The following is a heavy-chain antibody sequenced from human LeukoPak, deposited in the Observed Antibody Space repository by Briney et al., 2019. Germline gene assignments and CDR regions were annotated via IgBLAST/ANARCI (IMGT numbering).Heavy chain of an antibody. Sequence: ASVKVSCKASGYTFTSYGISWVRQAPGQGLEWMGWISAYNGNTNYAQKLQGRVTMTTDTSTSTAYMELRSLRSDDTAVYYCARGEGIVVVPAAIIPPSPFDYWGQGTLVTVSS. CDR3: ARGEGIVVVPAAIIPPSPFDY. V-gene: IGHV1-18*01. CDR1: GYTFTSYG. J-gene: IGHJ4*02. D-gene: IGHD2-2*01. CDR2: ISAYNGNT.